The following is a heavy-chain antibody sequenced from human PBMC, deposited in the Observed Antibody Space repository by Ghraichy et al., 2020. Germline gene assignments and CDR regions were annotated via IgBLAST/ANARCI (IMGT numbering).Heavy chain of an antibody. D-gene: IGHD6-19*01. CDR2: IYYSGST. V-gene: IGHV4-59*01. J-gene: IGHJ5*02. Sequence: SETLSLTCTVSGGSISSYYWSWIRQPPGKGLEWIGYIYYSGSTNYNPSLKSRVTISVDTSKNQFSLKLSSVTAADTAVYYCARATVAGTGVWFDPWGQGTLVTVSS. CDR3: ARATVAGTGVWFDP. CDR1: GGSISSYY.